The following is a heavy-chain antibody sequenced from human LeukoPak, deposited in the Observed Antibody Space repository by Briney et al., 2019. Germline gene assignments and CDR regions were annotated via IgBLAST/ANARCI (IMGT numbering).Heavy chain of an antibody. CDR2: INPNSGGT. CDR1: GYTFTGYY. CDR3: ARVGRELLLEYNWFDP. D-gene: IGHD1-26*01. Sequence: ASVKVSCKASGYTFTGYYMHWVRQAPGQGLEWMGWINPNSGGTNYAQKFQGRVTMTRDTSISTAYMELSRLRSDDTAVYYCARVGRELLLEYNWFDPWGQGTLVTVSS. V-gene: IGHV1-2*02. J-gene: IGHJ5*02.